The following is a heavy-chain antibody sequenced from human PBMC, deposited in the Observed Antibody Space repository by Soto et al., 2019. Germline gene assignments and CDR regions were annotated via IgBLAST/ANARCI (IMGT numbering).Heavy chain of an antibody. CDR2: MNPNSGNT. CDR3: ARGSKYSSSWYLAR. J-gene: IGHJ4*02. Sequence: GASVKVSCKASGYTFTSYDINWVRQATGQGLEWMGWMNPNSGNTGYAQKFQGRVAMTRNTSISTAYMELSSLRSEDTAVYYCARGSKYSSSWYLARWGQGTLVTVSS. V-gene: IGHV1-8*01. CDR1: GYTFTSYD. D-gene: IGHD6-13*01.